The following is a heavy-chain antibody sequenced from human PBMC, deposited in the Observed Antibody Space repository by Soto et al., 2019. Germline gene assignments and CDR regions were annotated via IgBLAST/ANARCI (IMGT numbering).Heavy chain of an antibody. CDR1: GYTFTGYY. J-gene: IGHJ1*01. D-gene: IGHD6-19*01. CDR2: INPNSGGT. CDR3: AREYSSGWIYFQH. Sequence: GASVKVSCKASGYTFTGYYMHWVRQAPGQGLEWMGWINPNSGGTNYAQKFQGWVTMTRDTSISTAYMELSRLRSDDTAVYYCAREYSSGWIYFQHWGQGTLVTVSS. V-gene: IGHV1-2*04.